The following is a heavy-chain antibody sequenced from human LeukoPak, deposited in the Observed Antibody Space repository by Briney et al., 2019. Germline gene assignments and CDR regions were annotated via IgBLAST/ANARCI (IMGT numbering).Heavy chain of an antibody. Sequence: GGSLRLSCAASGFTFSSYSMNWVRQAPGKRLEWVSYISSSSSTIYYADSVKGRFTISRDNAKNSLYLQMNSLRDEDTAVYYCARDRSSGWYRPFDYWGQGTLVTVSS. CDR2: ISSSSSTI. J-gene: IGHJ4*02. CDR1: GFTFSSYS. D-gene: IGHD6-19*01. V-gene: IGHV3-48*02. CDR3: ARDRSSGWYRPFDY.